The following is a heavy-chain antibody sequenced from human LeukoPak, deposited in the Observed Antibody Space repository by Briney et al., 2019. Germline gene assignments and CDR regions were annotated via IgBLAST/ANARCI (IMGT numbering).Heavy chain of an antibody. J-gene: IGHJ4*02. CDR2: IRPDGNNK. CDR1: GFTFSTYA. Sequence: GGSLRLSCAASGFTFSTYAIHWVRQAPGKGLEWVAFIRPDGNNKNYADSVKGRFTISRDNSKNTVFLQMNSLRPGDSAVYYCAKPSGSGFDHWGQGTLVTVSS. D-gene: IGHD1-26*01. V-gene: IGHV3-30*02. CDR3: AKPSGSGFDH.